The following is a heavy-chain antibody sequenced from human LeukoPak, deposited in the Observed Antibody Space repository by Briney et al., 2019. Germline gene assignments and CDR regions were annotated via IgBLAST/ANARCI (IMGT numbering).Heavy chain of an antibody. Sequence: ASVKVSCKASGYTFTSYYMHWVRQAPGQGLEWMGIINPSGGSTSYAQKFQGRVTMTRDMSTSTVYMELSSLRSEDTAVYYCASSDSQGDYYDFWSGYYSKWFDPWGQGTLVTVSS. CDR1: GYTFTSYY. D-gene: IGHD3-3*01. CDR2: INPSGGST. J-gene: IGHJ5*02. CDR3: ASSDSQGDYYDFWSGYYSKWFDP. V-gene: IGHV1-46*01.